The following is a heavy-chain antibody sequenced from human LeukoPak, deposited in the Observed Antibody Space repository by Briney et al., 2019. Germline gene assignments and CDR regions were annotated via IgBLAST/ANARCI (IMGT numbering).Heavy chain of an antibody. CDR2: INTDGAVT. D-gene: IGHD6-19*01. CDR1: GFTFSKYW. Sequence: GGSLGLSCAASGFTFSKYWMLWVRQAPGKGLESVSRINTDGAVTTYADSVKGRFTVSRDNADNTMFLQMNSVRDEDTAVYYCATKQWLAPPPDSWGQGTPVTVSS. V-gene: IGHV3-74*01. J-gene: IGHJ4*02. CDR3: ATKQWLAPPPDS.